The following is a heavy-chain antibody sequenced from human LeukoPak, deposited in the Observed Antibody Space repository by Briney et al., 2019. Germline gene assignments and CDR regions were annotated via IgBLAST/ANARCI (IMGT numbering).Heavy chain of an antibody. Sequence: GASVKVSCEASGYSFTNYAMYWVRQAPGQGLEWMGWINAGSGNTKYSQKFQGRVTITRDTSASTAYMELSSLRSEDTAVYYCARGESIGYYDYVWGSYRYTLGFDYWGQGTLVTVSS. CDR2: INAGSGNT. CDR1: GYSFTNYA. CDR3: ARGESIGYYDYVWGSYRYTLGFDY. D-gene: IGHD3-16*02. V-gene: IGHV1-3*01. J-gene: IGHJ4*02.